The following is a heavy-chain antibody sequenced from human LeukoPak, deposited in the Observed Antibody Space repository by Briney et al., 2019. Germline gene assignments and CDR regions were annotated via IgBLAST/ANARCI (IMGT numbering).Heavy chain of an antibody. CDR2: IGSSGTTI. CDR1: GFPFSIDE. Sequence: PGGSLRLSCAVSGFPFSIDEMNWVRQAPGRGLEWVSNIGSSGTTIYYADSVKGRFSISRDNAKNSLYLQMNSLRVEDTAVYYCALLAVASDHYWGQGALVTVSS. V-gene: IGHV3-48*03. D-gene: IGHD6-19*01. J-gene: IGHJ4*02. CDR3: ALLAVASDHY.